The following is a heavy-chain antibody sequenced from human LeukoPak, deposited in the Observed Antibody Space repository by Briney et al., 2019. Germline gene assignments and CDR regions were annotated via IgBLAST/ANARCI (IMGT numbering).Heavy chain of an antibody. CDR2: ISGSGGST. D-gene: IGHD2-2*01. CDR3: AKGVVPAAMGYYYYGMDV. CDR1: GFTFSSYA. J-gene: IGHJ6*02. Sequence: PGGSLRLSCAAYGFTFSSYAMSWVRQAPGKGLEWVSAISGSGGSTYYADSVKGRFTISRDNSKNTLYLQMNSLRAEDTAVYYCAKGVVPAAMGYYYYGMDVWGQGTTVTVSS. V-gene: IGHV3-23*01.